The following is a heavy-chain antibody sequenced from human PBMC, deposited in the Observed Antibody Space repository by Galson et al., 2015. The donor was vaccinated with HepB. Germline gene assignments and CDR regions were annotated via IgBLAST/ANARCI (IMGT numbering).Heavy chain of an antibody. Sequence: SVKVSCKASGCTFTSYAMNWVRQAPGQGLEWMGWINTNTGNPTYAQGFTGRFVFSLDTSVSTAYLQISSLKAEDTAVYYCARGVEWLVSPLDYWGQGTLVTVSS. CDR2: INTNTGNP. D-gene: IGHD6-19*01. J-gene: IGHJ4*02. CDR1: GCTFTSYA. V-gene: IGHV7-4-1*02. CDR3: ARGVEWLVSPLDY.